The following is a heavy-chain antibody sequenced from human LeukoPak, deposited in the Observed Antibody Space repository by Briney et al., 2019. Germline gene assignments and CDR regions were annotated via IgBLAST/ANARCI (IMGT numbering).Heavy chain of an antibody. CDR1: GGSTSSYQ. Sequence: SETLSHTCTVSGGSTSSYQWNWIRQPPSKGLAWVVYIYYSESTNYNPSLKSRVTISVDTSKSQFSLKLTSVTAADTAVYYCARDGPDEIGGMDVWGPGTTVTVSS. CDR3: ARDGPDEIGGMDV. CDR2: IYYSEST. D-gene: IGHD2-15*01. J-gene: IGHJ6*02. V-gene: IGHV4-59*01.